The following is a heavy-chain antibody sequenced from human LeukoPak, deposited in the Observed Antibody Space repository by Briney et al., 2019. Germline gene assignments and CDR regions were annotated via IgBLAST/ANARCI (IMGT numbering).Heavy chain of an antibody. CDR2: IIPIFGTA. J-gene: IGHJ4*02. D-gene: IGHD3-22*01. CDR3: AREADYYDSSGYYFDY. Sequence: SVKVSCKASGGTFSSYAISWVRQAPGQGLEWMGGIIPIFGTANYAQKFQGRVTITADKSTSTAYMELSSLRSEDTAVCYCAREADYYDSSGYYFDYWGQGTLVTVSS. CDR1: GGTFSSYA. V-gene: IGHV1-69*06.